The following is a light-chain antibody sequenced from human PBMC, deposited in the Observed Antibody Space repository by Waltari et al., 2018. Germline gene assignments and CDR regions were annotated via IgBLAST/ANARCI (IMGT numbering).Light chain of an antibody. CDR2: CAS. CDR1: QRVSSN. Sequence: EIVLTQSPATLSVLPGGRATPSCRAGQRVSSNLAWYQQKPCQSPKLLTYCASTRATGIAARVIGSGSGAEYSCTICGLQSEDFALYCCQQYKDWPGKFGQGTKVE. V-gene: IGKV3-15*01. CDR3: QQYKDWPGK. J-gene: IGKJ1*01.